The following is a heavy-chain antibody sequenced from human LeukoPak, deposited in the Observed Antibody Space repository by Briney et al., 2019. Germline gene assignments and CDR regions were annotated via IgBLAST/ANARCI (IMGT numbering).Heavy chain of an antibody. V-gene: IGHV4-59*01. D-gene: IGHD2-15*01. Sequence: PSETLSLTCSVSGAAISSYYWSWIRQPPGKGLEWIGYIYYSGSTNYNPSLKSRVTISVDTSKNQFSLKLSSVTAADTAVYYCARGYCSGGTCAPEGNWFDPWGQGTLVTVSS. CDR1: GAAISSYY. J-gene: IGHJ5*02. CDR3: ARGYCSGGTCAPEGNWFDP. CDR2: IYYSGST.